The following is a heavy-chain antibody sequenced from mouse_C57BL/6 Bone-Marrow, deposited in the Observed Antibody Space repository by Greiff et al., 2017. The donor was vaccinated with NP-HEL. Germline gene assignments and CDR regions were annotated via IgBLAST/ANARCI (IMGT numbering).Heavy chain of an antibody. J-gene: IGHJ4*01. CDR3: IYGSSYDYYAMDY. CDR2: IDPENGDT. D-gene: IGHD1-1*01. Sequence: EVQLQQSGAELVRPGASVKLSCTASGFNIKDDYMHWVKQRPEQGLEWIGWIDPENGDTEYASKFQGKATITADTSSNTAYLQLSSLTSEDTAVYNCIYGSSYDYYAMDYWGRGTSVTVSS. CDR1: GFNIKDDY. V-gene: IGHV14-4*01.